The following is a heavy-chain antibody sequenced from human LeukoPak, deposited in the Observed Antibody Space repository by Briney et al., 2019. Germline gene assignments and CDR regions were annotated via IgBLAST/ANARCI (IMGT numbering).Heavy chain of an antibody. V-gene: IGHV4-39*01. CDR1: GGSIGSSSYY. CDR3: ARHPRGAARPGYYYYYYMDV. D-gene: IGHD6-6*01. CDR2: IYYSGST. J-gene: IGHJ6*03. Sequence: PSETLSLTCTVSGGSIGSSSYYWGWIRQPPGKGLGWIGSIYYSGSTYYNPSLKSRVTISVDTSKNQFSLKLSSVTAADTAVYYCARHPRGAARPGYYYYYYMDVWGKGTTVTVSS.